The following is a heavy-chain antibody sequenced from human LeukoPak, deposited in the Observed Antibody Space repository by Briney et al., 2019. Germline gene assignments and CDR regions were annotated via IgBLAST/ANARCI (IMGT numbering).Heavy chain of an antibody. CDR3: GRARGRLLLIEY. J-gene: IGHJ4*02. D-gene: IGHD2-15*01. CDR1: GGSFNNYY. V-gene: IGHV4-4*07. CDR2: IYSSGST. Sequence: PSETLSLTCTVSGGSFNNYYWNWIRQPAGKGLEWIGRIYSSGSTDYNPSLKSRVTMSVDTSKNQFSLNLTSVTAADSARYYCGRARGRLLLIEYRGQGTLVTVSS.